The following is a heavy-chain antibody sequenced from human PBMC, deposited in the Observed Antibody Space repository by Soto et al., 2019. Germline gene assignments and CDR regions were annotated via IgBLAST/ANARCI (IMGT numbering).Heavy chain of an antibody. V-gene: IGHV1-8*01. CDR1: GYTFSNDD. D-gene: IGHD3-10*01. J-gene: IGHJ3*02. Sequence: ASVKVSCKASGYTFSNDDINWVRQATGQGLEWMGWMNPNSGNTAYAQKFQGRVTMTRNTSISTAYMELSSLRSEDTAVYYCERAPLKATGRGAFDIWGQGTMVTVSS. CDR3: ERAPLKATGRGAFDI. CDR2: MNPNSGNT.